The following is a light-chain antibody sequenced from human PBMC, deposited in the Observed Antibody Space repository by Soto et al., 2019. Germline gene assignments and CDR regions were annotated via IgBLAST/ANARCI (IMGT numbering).Light chain of an antibody. CDR2: LGS. CDR1: QSLLHSRGDNY. Sequence: DVVVTQSPLSLPVTLGQPASISCRSSQSLLHSRGDNYLDWYVQKPGQSPQLLIYLGSNRASGAPDRFSGSGSGADFILSISRLEPEDLAVYYCQQYGSSPWTFGQGTKVDIK. V-gene: IGKV2-28*01. CDR3: QQYGSSPWT. J-gene: IGKJ1*01.